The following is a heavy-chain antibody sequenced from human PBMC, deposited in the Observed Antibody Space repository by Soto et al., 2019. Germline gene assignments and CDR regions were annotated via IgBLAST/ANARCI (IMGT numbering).Heavy chain of an antibody. Sequence: QLQLLQSGAEVKKPGSSVKVSCKASGGTLSTYAVTWVRQAPGQGLEWMGGLIPVLGTTTYAPKFRDRVTITADESTNTAYLEVNNLRFEDTAVYYCARVGTALVTAGWFDPWGQGTPVTVSS. D-gene: IGHD5-18*01. J-gene: IGHJ5*02. CDR1: GGTLSTYA. CDR2: LIPVLGTT. CDR3: ARVGTALVTAGWFDP. V-gene: IGHV1-69*01.